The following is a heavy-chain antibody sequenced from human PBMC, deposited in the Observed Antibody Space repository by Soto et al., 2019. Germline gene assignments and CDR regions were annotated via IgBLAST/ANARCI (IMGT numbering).Heavy chain of an antibody. CDR2: IYYSGNT. V-gene: IGHV4-31*03. CDR3: ARSVFP. Sequence: QVQLQESGPGLVKPSQTLSLTCTVSGGSISSGGYYWNWIRQHPGKGLEWIGYIYYSGNTYYNPSLQCRVSISVDTSTNQFSLKRNSVTAADTAVYYCARSVFPWGQGTLVTVSS. J-gene: IGHJ5*02. CDR1: GGSISSGGYY.